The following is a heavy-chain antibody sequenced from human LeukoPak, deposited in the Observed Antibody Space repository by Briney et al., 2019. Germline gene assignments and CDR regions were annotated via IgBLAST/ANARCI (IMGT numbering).Heavy chain of an antibody. J-gene: IGHJ6*02. Sequence: GRSLRLSCAASGFTFSTYAMHWVRQAPGKGLEWVAVISSDGSYNYYADSVKGRFTISRDISQNTLFLQMNSLRSEDTAVYSCARYIAFGGEPYGMDVWGQGTTVTVSS. V-gene: IGHV3-30*04. D-gene: IGHD3-10*01. CDR3: ARYIAFGGEPYGMDV. CDR2: ISSDGSYN. CDR1: GFTFSTYA.